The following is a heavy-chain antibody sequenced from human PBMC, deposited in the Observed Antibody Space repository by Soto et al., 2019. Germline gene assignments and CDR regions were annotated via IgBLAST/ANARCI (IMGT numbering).Heavy chain of an antibody. CDR1: GYSFTSYW. CDR3: ARRPYDSSGYRAFDI. Sequence: PGESLKISCKGSGYSFTSYWISWVRQMPGKGLEWMGRIDPSDSYTNYSPSFQGHVTISADKSISTAYLQWSSLKASDTAMYYCARRPYDSSGYRAFDIWGQGTMVTVS. V-gene: IGHV5-10-1*01. CDR2: IDPSDSYT. D-gene: IGHD3-22*01. J-gene: IGHJ3*02.